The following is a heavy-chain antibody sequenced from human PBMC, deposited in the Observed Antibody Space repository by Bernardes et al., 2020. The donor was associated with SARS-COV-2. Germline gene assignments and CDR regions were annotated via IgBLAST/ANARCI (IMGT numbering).Heavy chain of an antibody. D-gene: IGHD3-9*01. J-gene: IGHJ4*02. V-gene: IGHV1-18*01. CDR1: GYTFSDYG. Sequence: SVKVSCKASGYTFSDYGVSWVRQAPGQGLEWLGWINANSGNTIFAPKFRGRVSMTTDTPTNTVYMVLISLTPADTAMYYCARDQTRHDILTGYYNFDYWGQGTLVAVSS. CDR3: ARDQTRHDILTGYYNFDY. CDR2: INANSGNT.